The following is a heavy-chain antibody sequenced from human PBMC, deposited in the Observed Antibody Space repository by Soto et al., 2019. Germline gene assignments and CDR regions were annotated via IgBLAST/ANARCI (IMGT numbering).Heavy chain of an antibody. V-gene: IGHV3-48*02. CDR2: ISSSSSTI. J-gene: IGHJ5*02. CDR3: AREGSTLNWFDP. Sequence: EVQLVESGGGLVQPGGSLRLSCAASGFTFSSYSMNWVRQAPGKGLEWVSYISSSSSTIYYADSVKGRFTISRDNAKNSLYLQMNTLRDEDTTVYYCAREGSTLNWFDPWGQGTLVTVSS. CDR1: GFTFSSYS.